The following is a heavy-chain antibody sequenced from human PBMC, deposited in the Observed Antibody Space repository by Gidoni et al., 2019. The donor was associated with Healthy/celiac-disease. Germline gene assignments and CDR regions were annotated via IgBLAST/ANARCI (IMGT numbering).Heavy chain of an antibody. D-gene: IGHD3-3*01. CDR1: GYSISSGYY. CDR2: IYHSGST. V-gene: IGHV4-38-2*02. CDR3: ARDLPGDFWSGYHLGYFDY. Sequence: QVQLQESGPGLVKPSATLSLTCTVSGYSISSGYYWGWIRQPPGKGLEWIGSIYHSGSTYYNPSLKSRVTISVDTSKNQFSLKLSSVTAADTAVYYCARDLPGDFWSGYHLGYFDYWGQGTLVTVSS. J-gene: IGHJ4*02.